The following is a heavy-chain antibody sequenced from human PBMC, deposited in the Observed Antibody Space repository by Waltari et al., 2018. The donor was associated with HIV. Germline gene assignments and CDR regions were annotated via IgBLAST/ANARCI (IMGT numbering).Heavy chain of an antibody. Sequence: QVQLQESGPGLVKPSETLSLTCTVSGGSISSYYWSWIRQPPGKGLEWIGYIYYSGSTNYNPSLKSRVTISVDTSKNQFSLKLSSVTAADTAVYYCARAMFENDYYYGMDVWGQGTTVTVSS. D-gene: IGHD3-10*02. J-gene: IGHJ6*02. V-gene: IGHV4-59*01. CDR2: IYYSGST. CDR3: ARAMFENDYYYGMDV. CDR1: GGSISSYY.